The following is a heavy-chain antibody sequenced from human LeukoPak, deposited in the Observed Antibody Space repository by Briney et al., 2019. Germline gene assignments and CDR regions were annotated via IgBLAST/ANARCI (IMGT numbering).Heavy chain of an antibody. CDR3: ARMQYDLFSLAPFDY. D-gene: IGHD3/OR15-3a*01. CDR1: GYTFTSYY. Sequence: ASVKVSCKASGYTFTSYYMHWVRQAPGQGLEWMGIINPSGGSTSYAQKFQGRVTMTRDTSTSTVYMELSSLRSEDTAVYYCARMQYDLFSLAPFDYWGQGTLVTVSS. J-gene: IGHJ4*02. V-gene: IGHV1-46*01. CDR2: INPSGGST.